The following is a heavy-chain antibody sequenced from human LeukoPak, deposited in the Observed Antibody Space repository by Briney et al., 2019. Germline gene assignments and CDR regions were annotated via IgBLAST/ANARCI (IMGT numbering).Heavy chain of an antibody. D-gene: IGHD5-18*01. J-gene: IGHJ3*02. V-gene: IGHV3-33*06. CDR2: IWYDGNNK. Sequence: PGGSLRLSCAASGFTFSSSGMHWVRQDPAKGLEWVAVIWYDGNNKYYTDSVKGRFTISRDNSKNTLYLQINSLRAEDTAVYYCAKGYSYGSGYAFDIWGQGTMVTVSS. CDR1: GFTFSSSG. CDR3: AKGYSYGSGYAFDI.